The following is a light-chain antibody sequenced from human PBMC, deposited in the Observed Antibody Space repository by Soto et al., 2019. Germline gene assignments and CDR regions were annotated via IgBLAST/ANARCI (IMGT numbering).Light chain of an antibody. CDR3: QQSYSTPRT. Sequence: DIQMTQSPSSLSASVGDRVTITCRASQSITTYLNWYQQKPGKAPELLIYAASSLQSGVPSSFSGSGSGTDFTLTISSLQPEDFATYYCQQSYSTPRTFGGGTKVEIK. CDR1: QSITTY. V-gene: IGKV1-39*01. J-gene: IGKJ4*01. CDR2: AAS.